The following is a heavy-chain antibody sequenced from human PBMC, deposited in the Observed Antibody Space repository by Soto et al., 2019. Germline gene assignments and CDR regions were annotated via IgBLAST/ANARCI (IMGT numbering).Heavy chain of an antibody. CDR2: IKQDGSEK. D-gene: IGHD3-3*01. CDR3: AGDLRVRFLEWLPHEL. CDR1: GFTFSSYW. Sequence: PGGSLRLSCAASGFTFSSYWMSWVRQAPGKGLEWVANIKQDGSEKYYVDSVKGRFTISRDNAKNSLYLQMNSLRAEDTAVYYCAGDLRVRFLEWLPHELWGRGTLVTVSS. J-gene: IGHJ2*01. V-gene: IGHV3-7*01.